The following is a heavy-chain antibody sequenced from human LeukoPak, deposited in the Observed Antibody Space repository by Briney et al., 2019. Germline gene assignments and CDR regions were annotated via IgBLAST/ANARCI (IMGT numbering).Heavy chain of an antibody. D-gene: IGHD2/OR15-2a*01. CDR2: IYPGDSDT. V-gene: IGHV5-51*01. CDR1: GYGFSSSW. CDR3: AVGTTPYFVDY. Sequence: GESLKISCYGSGYGFSSSWIGWVRQMPGEGLEWMGFIYPGDSDTRYSPSFQAQVTISADKSIGTAFLQWRSLKASDTAMYYCAVGTTPYFVDYWGQGTLVTVSS. J-gene: IGHJ4*02.